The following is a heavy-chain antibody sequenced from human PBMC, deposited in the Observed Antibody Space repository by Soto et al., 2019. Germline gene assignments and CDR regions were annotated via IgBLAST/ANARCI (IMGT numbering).Heavy chain of an antibody. CDR2: ISSRDLSI. J-gene: IGHJ5*02. CDR1: GFIFSNYY. D-gene: IGHD3-10*01. Sequence: LRLSCTASGFIFSNYYMSWIRQAPGKGLEWVSSISSRDLSIYYVDSVKGRFTISRDNPKNSLYLQMNSLRADDTAVYYCARPLYGSGSVWFDPWGQGTLVTVSS. CDR3: ARPLYGSGSVWFDP. V-gene: IGHV3-11*01.